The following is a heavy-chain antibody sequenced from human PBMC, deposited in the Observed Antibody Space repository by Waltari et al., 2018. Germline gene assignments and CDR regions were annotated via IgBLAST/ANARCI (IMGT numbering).Heavy chain of an antibody. D-gene: IGHD6-19*01. Sequence: EVELLESGGDLVQRGGSLRLSCVDSGFPLRTFAMSWVRQSPGKGLEWVSSISGSGGTTDYAESVKGRFTVSRDNSRNTLYLQLRSLGTEDTAVYYCAKGRESSVWFLYHYYFMDVWGRGTTVTVSS. J-gene: IGHJ6*03. CDR1: GFPLRTFA. V-gene: IGHV3-23*01. CDR2: ISGSGGTT. CDR3: AKGRESSVWFLYHYYFMDV.